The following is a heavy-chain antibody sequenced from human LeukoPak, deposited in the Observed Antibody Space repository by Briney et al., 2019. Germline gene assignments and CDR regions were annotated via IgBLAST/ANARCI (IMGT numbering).Heavy chain of an antibody. CDR2: ISGSGGST. CDR1: GFTFGSYA. Sequence: GGSLRLSCAASGFTFGSYAMSWVRQAPGKGLEWVSAISGSGGSTYYADSVKGRFTISRDNSKNTLYLQMNSLRAEDTAVYNCAKRNSSGRRYYYYYMDVWGKGTTVTVSS. CDR3: AKRNSSGRRYYYYYMDV. D-gene: IGHD3-10*01. V-gene: IGHV3-23*01. J-gene: IGHJ6*03.